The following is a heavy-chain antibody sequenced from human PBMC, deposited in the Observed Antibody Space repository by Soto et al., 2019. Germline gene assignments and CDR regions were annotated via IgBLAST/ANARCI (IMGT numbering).Heavy chain of an antibody. Sequence: ASVTVSCKASGYTLNSYARHWVRQEPGQRLEWMGWINAGNGNTKYSQKFQGRVTITRDTSASTAYMELSSLRSEDTAVYYCARASIVPAAKRPLDPWGQGTLVTVS. J-gene: IGHJ5*02. CDR3: ARASIVPAAKRPLDP. CDR1: GYTLNSYA. CDR2: INAGNGNT. V-gene: IGHV1-3*01. D-gene: IGHD2-2*01.